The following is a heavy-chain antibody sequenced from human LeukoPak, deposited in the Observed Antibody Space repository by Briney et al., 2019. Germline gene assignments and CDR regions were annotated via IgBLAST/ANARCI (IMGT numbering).Heavy chain of an antibody. J-gene: IGHJ4*02. V-gene: IGHV3-21*01. D-gene: IGHD3-22*01. CDR1: GFTFSSYS. CDR3: ARSGGGSGYPFSYFDY. CDR2: ISSSSSYI. Sequence: GGSLRLSCAASGFTFSSYSMNWVRQAPGKGLEWGSSISSSSSYIYYADSVKGRFTISRDNAKNSLYLQMNSLRAEDTAVYYCARSGGGSGYPFSYFDYWGQGTLVTVSS.